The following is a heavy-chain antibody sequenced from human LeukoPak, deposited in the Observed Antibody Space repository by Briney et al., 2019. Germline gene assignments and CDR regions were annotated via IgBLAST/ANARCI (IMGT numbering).Heavy chain of an antibody. J-gene: IGHJ4*02. CDR3: AKDRRDGYQLLVY. D-gene: IGHD5-24*01. Sequence: GGSLRLSCAASGFTFSSHRMNWVRQAPGKGLEWVSSITSSSSYIYYADSVKGRFTISRDNSKNTLYLQMNSLRAEDTAVYYCAKDRRDGYQLLVYWGQGTLVTVSS. V-gene: IGHV3-21*04. CDR2: ITSSSSYI. CDR1: GFTFSSHR.